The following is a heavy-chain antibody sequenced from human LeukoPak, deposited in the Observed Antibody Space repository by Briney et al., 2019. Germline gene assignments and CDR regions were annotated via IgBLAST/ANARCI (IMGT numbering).Heavy chain of an antibody. CDR2: INPTGGTT. CDR3: ARVSTGTVFYY. Sequence: ASVRVSCKASGYTFTDYYIHWVRHAPGQGLEWMGIINPTGGTTVYTQKFQGRVTMTRDTATSTVNMDLISLGTEDTAVYYCARVSTGTVFYYRGQGTLVTVSS. J-gene: IGHJ4*02. V-gene: IGHV1-46*01. CDR1: GYTFTDYY. D-gene: IGHD2-8*02.